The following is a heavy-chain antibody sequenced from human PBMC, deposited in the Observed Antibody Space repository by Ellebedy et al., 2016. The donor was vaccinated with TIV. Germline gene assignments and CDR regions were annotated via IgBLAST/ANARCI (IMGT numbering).Heavy chain of an antibody. V-gene: IGHV3-7*01. J-gene: IGHJ6*02. Sequence: GESLKISXAASGFTFSGFWMSWVRQAPGKGLEWVANIKVDGTEQYYVDSVKGRFTISRDNAKNSLYLQINSLRVEDTAAYYCARDSAHIRWGMDVWGQGTTVTVSS. D-gene: IGHD5-24*01. CDR3: ARDSAHIRWGMDV. CDR1: GFTFSGFW. CDR2: IKVDGTEQ.